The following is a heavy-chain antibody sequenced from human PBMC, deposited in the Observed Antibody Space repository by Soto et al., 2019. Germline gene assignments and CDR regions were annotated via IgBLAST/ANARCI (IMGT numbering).Heavy chain of an antibody. CDR3: ASDPQLLQNNWFDP. CDR2: IYPGDSDT. CDR1: GYSFTTYW. D-gene: IGHD2-2*01. V-gene: IGHV5-51*01. Sequence: LGESLTISCKASGYSFTTYWIGWVRQMPGKGLEWMGIIYPGDSDTKYSPSLQGQVTISADTSISTAYLQWSSLKASDTAMYYCASDPQLLQNNWFDPWGQGTLVTVSS. J-gene: IGHJ5*02.